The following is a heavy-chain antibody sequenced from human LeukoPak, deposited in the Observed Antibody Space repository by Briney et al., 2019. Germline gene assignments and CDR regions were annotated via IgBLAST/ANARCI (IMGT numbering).Heavy chain of an antibody. D-gene: IGHD3-22*01. J-gene: IGHJ4*02. V-gene: IGHV4-59*12. CDR1: GGSISSYY. Sequence: PSETLSLTCTVAGGSISSYYWSWIRQPPGKGLEWIGYIYYSGSTNYNPSLKSRVTISVDTSKNQFSLKLSSVTAADTAVYYCARILYYYDSSGYYPGPHWGQGTLVTVSS. CDR3: ARILYYYDSSGYYPGPH. CDR2: IYYSGST.